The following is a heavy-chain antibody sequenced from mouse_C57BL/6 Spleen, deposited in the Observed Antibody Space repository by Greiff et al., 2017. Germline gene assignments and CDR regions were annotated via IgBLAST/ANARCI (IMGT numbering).Heavy chain of an antibody. V-gene: IGHV1-42*01. Sequence: VQLKESGPELVKPGASVKISCKASGYSFTGYYMNWVKQSPEKSLEWIGEINPSTGGTTYNQKFKAKATLTVDKSSSTAYMQLKSLTSEDSAVYYCARSNYYGNFYFDYWGQGTTLTVSS. J-gene: IGHJ2*01. CDR3: ARSNYYGNFYFDY. CDR1: GYSFTGYY. D-gene: IGHD2-1*01. CDR2: INPSTGGT.